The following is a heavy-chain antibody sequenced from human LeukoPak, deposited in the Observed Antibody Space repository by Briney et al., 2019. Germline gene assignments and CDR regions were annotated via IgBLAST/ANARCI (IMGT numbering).Heavy chain of an antibody. CDR3: AKARLRWRDGSAFDI. Sequence: GGSLRLSCAASGFTFSSYAMNWVRQAPGKGLEWVSAITYSGGNTYYADSVKGRFTISRDNSKNTLYLQMNSLRAEDTAVYYCAKARLRWRDGSAFDIWGQGTMVTVSS. CDR1: GFTFSSYA. V-gene: IGHV3-23*01. D-gene: IGHD5-24*01. J-gene: IGHJ3*02. CDR2: ITYSGGNT.